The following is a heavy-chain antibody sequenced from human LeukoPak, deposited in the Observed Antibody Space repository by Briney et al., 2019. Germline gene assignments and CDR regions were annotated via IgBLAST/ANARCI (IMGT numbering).Heavy chain of an antibody. CDR2: IIPIFGTA. D-gene: IGHD5-12*01. CDR3: ARGDSGYDPSYYYYYYMDV. V-gene: IGHV1-69*05. CDR1: GGTFSSYA. J-gene: IGHJ6*03. Sequence: SVKVSRKASGGTFSSYAIIWVRQAPGQGLEWMGGIIPIFGTANYAQKFQGRVTITTDESTSTAYMELSSLRSEDTAVYYCARGDSGYDPSYYYYYYMDVWGKGTTVTVSS.